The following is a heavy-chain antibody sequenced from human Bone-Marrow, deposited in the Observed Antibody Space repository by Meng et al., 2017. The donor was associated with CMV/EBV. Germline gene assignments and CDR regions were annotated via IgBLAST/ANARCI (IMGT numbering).Heavy chain of an antibody. CDR2: IYYSGST. D-gene: IGHD6-6*01. J-gene: IGHJ5*02. Sequence: SEPLSLTCAVYGGSFSGYYWSWIRQPPGKGLEWIGSIYYSGSTYYNPSLKSRVTISVDTSKNQFSLKLSSVTAADTAVYYCAIPRGIAARPWNWFDPWGQGTLVTVSS. CDR3: AIPRGIAARPWNWFDP. CDR1: GGSFSGYY. V-gene: IGHV4-34*01.